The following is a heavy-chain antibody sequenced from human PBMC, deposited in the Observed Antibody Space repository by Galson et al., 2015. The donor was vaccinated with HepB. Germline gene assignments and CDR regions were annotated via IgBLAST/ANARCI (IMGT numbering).Heavy chain of an antibody. V-gene: IGHV3-23*01. CDR2: ISGPSGST. CDR1: GFTFSSSD. CDR3: AKGGYSDPLGFSRRYRHFAY. Sequence: SLRLSCAASGFTFSSSDMSWVRQAPGKGLEWVSTISGPSGSTFYTGSVKGRFTISRDNSKSTLYLRMNSLRAEDTAVYYCAKGGYSDPLGFSRRYRHFAYWGQGTLVSVSS. D-gene: IGHD4-17*01. J-gene: IGHJ4*02.